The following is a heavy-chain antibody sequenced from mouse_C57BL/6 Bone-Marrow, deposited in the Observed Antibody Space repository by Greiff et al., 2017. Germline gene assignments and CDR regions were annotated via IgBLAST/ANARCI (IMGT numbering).Heavy chain of an antibody. CDR1: GYSFTSYY. V-gene: IGHV1-66*01. Sequence: QVQLQQSGPELVKPGASVKISCKASGYSFTSYYIHWVKQRPGQGLEWIGWIYPGSGNTKYNEKFKGKATLTADTSSRTAYMQLSSLTSEDSAVDYCARPSPPLRYFDVWGTGTTVTVSS. D-gene: IGHD1-1*01. J-gene: IGHJ1*03. CDR2: IYPGSGNT. CDR3: ARPSPPLRYFDV.